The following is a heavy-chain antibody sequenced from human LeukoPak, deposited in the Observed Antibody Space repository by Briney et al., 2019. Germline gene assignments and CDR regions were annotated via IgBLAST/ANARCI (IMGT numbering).Heavy chain of an antibody. Sequence: SETLSLTCTVSGGSISSYYWSWIRQPAGKGLEWIGRIYTSGSTNYNPSLKSRVTMSVDTSKNQFSLKLSSVTAADTAVYYRASESNDYGGPFPDYWGQGTLVTVSS. CDR1: GGSISSYY. CDR2: IYTSGST. D-gene: IGHD4/OR15-4a*01. CDR3: ASESNDYGGPFPDY. J-gene: IGHJ4*02. V-gene: IGHV4-4*07.